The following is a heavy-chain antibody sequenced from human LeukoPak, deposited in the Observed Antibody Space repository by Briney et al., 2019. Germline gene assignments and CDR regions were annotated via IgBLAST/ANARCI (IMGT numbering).Heavy chain of an antibody. J-gene: IGHJ5*02. CDR3: ASQAYCGGDCYSPWVWFDP. D-gene: IGHD2-21*02. Sequence: ASVKVSCKASGYTFTSYAMHLVRQAPAQRLEWLGWINAGNGNTKYSQKFQGRVTITRDTSASTAYMELSSLRSEDTAVYYCASQAYCGGDCYSPWVWFDPWGQGTLVTVSS. CDR1: GYTFTSYA. V-gene: IGHV1-3*01. CDR2: INAGNGNT.